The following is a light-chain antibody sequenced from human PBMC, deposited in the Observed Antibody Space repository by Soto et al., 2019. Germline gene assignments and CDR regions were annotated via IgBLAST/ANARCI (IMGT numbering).Light chain of an antibody. V-gene: IGLV2-14*01. CDR2: EVS. Sequence: LPQPASVSGSPGQSITISCTGTSSDVGSYKYVSWYQHHPGKAPKLMIYEVSNRPSGVSNRFSGSKSGSTASLTISGLQAEDEADYYCSSYTSSSTLHVFGTGTKVTVL. CDR3: SSYTSSSTLHV. CDR1: SSDVGSYKY. J-gene: IGLJ1*01.